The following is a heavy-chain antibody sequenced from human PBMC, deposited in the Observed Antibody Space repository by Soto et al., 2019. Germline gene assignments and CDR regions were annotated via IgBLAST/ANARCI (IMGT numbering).Heavy chain of an antibody. Sequence: EVQLVESGGGLVKPGGSLRLSCAASGFTFSSYSMNWVRQAPGQGLEWVSSISSSSSYIYYADSVKGRFTISRDNAKNSLYLQMNSLRAEDTAVYYCARGHLSYQLPVGYYYYYGMDVWGQGTTVTVSS. D-gene: IGHD2-2*01. V-gene: IGHV3-21*01. CDR2: ISSSSSYI. J-gene: IGHJ6*02. CDR3: ARGHLSYQLPVGYYYYYGMDV. CDR1: GFTFSSYS.